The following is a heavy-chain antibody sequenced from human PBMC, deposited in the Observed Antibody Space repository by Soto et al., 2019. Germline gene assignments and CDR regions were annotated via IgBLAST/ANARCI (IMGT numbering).Heavy chain of an antibody. Sequence: GXSVKVSFKASGYTFTSYGISLVRHTPGQGLEWMGWISAYNGNTNYAQKLQGRVTMTTDTSTSTAYMELRSLRFEDTAVYYCARGAGYFDWLLSYFDYWGQGTLVTVSS. D-gene: IGHD3-9*01. CDR3: ARGAGYFDWLLSYFDY. V-gene: IGHV1-18*01. CDR2: ISAYNGNT. CDR1: GYTFTSYG. J-gene: IGHJ4*02.